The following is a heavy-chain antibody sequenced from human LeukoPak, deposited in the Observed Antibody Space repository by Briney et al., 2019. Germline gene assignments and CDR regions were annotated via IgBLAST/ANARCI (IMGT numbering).Heavy chain of an antibody. V-gene: IGHV1-3*01. Sequence: ASVKVSCKASGYTFTSYAMHWVRQAPGQRLEWMGWINAGNGNTKYSQKFQGRVTITRDTSTTTAYMDLRSLRSDDTAVYYCAREDIVLLRTPMRGGAFDFWGQGTLVTVSS. CDR1: GYTFTSYA. D-gene: IGHD2-8*01. J-gene: IGHJ4*02. CDR2: INAGNGNT. CDR3: AREDIVLLRTPMRGGAFDF.